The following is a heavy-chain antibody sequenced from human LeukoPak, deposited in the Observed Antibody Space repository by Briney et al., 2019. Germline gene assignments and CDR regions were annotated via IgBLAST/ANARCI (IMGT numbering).Heavy chain of an antibody. J-gene: IGHJ4*02. V-gene: IGHV1-18*04. CDR3: ARDPWFWSGYYMDY. CDR2: ISAYNGNT. D-gene: IGHD3-3*01. CDR1: GYTFTGYY. Sequence: ASVKVSCKASGYTFTGYYMHWVRQAPGQGLEWMGWISAYNGNTNYAQKLQGRVTMTTDTSTSTAYMELRSLRSDDTAVYYCARDPWFWSGYYMDYWGQGTLVTVSS.